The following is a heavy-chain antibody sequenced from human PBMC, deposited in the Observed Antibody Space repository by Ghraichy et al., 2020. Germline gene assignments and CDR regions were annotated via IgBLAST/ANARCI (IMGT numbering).Heavy chain of an antibody. J-gene: IGHJ4*02. CDR1: GFTFGNCW. Sequence: LTCAASGFTFGNCWMSWVRQAPGKGLEWVANIKQDGSENYYVDSVKGRFTISRDNAKSSLYLQMNSLRAEDTAVYYCARLRGTVTNFDYWGQGTLVTVSS. V-gene: IGHV3-7*01. CDR2: IKQDGSEN. CDR3: ARLRGTVTNFDY. D-gene: IGHD4-17*01.